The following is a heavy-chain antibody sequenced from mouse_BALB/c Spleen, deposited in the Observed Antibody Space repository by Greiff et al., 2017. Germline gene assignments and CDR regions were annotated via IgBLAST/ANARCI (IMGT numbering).Heavy chain of an antibody. CDR1: GFNIKDTY. D-gene: IGHD2-2*01. Sequence: VQLQQSGAELVKPGASVKLSCTASGFNIKDTYMHWVKQRPEQGLEWIGRIDPANGNTKYDPKFQGKATITADTSSNTAYLQLSSLTSEDTAVYYCARDLLWLRRGAYWGQGTLVTVSA. CDR3: ARDLLWLRRGAY. J-gene: IGHJ3*01. V-gene: IGHV14-3*02. CDR2: IDPANGNT.